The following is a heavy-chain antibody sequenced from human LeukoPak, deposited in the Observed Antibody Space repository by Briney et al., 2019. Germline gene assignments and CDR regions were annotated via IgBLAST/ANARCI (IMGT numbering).Heavy chain of an antibody. CDR2: IIPIFGTA. CDR3: AISTGDGMDV. Sequence: GASVKVSCKASGGTFSSYTISWVRQAPGQGLEWMGGIIPIFGTANYAQKFQGRVTITTDESTSTAYMELSSLRSEDTAVYYCAISTGDGMDVWGQGTTVTVSS. D-gene: IGHD3-10*01. CDR1: GGTFSSYT. V-gene: IGHV1-69*05. J-gene: IGHJ6*02.